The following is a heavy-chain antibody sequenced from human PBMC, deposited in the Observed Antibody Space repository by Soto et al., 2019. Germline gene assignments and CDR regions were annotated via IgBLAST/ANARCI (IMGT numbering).Heavy chain of an antibody. D-gene: IGHD3-22*01. J-gene: IGHJ3*02. V-gene: IGHV1-46*01. Sequence: ASVKVSCKASGCTFTSYYMHWVRQAPGQGLEWMGIINPSGGSTSYAQKFQGRVTMTRDTSTSTVYMELSSLRSEDTAVYYCASRYYDSSGYYYAFDIWGQGTMVTVSS. CDR1: GCTFTSYY. CDR2: INPSGGST. CDR3: ASRYYDSSGYYYAFDI.